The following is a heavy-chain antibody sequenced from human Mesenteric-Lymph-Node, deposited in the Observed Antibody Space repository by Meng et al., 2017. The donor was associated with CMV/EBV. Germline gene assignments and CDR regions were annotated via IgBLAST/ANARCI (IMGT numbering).Heavy chain of an antibody. CDR1: GYTFTAYY. Sequence: SVKVSCKASGYTFTAYYIHWVRQAPGEGLEWMGRINPNSGGTSYAQKFQGRVTMTRETSISTAYMELSRLRSDDTAVYYCARDDREWLRPFDYWGQGTLVTVSS. CDR3: ARDDREWLRPFDY. D-gene: IGHD5-12*01. CDR2: INPNSGGT. V-gene: IGHV1-2*02. J-gene: IGHJ4*02.